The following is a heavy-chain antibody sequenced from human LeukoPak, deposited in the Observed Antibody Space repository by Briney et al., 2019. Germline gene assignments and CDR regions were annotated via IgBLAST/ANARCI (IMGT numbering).Heavy chain of an antibody. D-gene: IGHD6-19*01. J-gene: IGHJ4*02. CDR2: ISYDGSNK. V-gene: IGHV3-30*18. Sequence: GGSLRLSCAASGFTFSSYGMHWVRQAPGKGLEWVAVISYDGSNKYYADAVKGRFTISRDNSKNTLYLQMNSLRSEDTAVYYCVKRNTSGWYDYWGQGTLVTVSS. CDR3: VKRNTSGWYDY. CDR1: GFTFSSYG.